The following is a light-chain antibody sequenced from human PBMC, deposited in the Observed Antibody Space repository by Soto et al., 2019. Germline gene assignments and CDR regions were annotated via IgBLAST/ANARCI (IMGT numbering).Light chain of an antibody. CDR3: QQFSSYTLT. CDR1: QTVRNNY. J-gene: IGKJ5*01. V-gene: IGKV3-20*01. Sequence: EFVLTQSPGTLSLSPGERATLSCRASQTVRNNYLAWYQKKPGQAPRLLIYDASSRATGIPERLSGGGYGTDLTITISRMENEDFEVYYCQQFSSYTLTFGGGTRLEIK. CDR2: DAS.